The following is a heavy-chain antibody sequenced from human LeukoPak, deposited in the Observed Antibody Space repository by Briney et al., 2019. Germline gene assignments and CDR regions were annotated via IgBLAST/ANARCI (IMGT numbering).Heavy chain of an antibody. CDR1: GFTFSSYW. J-gene: IGHJ4*02. Sequence: GGYPRLSCAASGFTFSSYWMSWVRQAPGKGLEWVANIRQDGSEKYYVDSVKGRFTISRDNAKTSLYLQMNSLRAEDTAVYYCARDGKGDSRRYFDYWGQGTLVTVSP. CDR2: IRQDGSEK. V-gene: IGHV3-7*01. CDR3: ARDGKGDSRRYFDY. D-gene: IGHD3-22*01.